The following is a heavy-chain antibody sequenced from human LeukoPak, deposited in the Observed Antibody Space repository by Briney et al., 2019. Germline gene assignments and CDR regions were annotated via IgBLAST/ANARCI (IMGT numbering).Heavy chain of an antibody. CDR1: GFTFYRHG. CDR2: IRYDGSSQ. D-gene: IGHD1-26*01. V-gene: IGHV3-30*02. CDR3: AKTMGAIDHDY. J-gene: IGHJ4*02. Sequence: GGSLRLSCAASGFTFYRHGLHWVRQAPGEGLEWVAFIRYDGSSQYYAGSVNGRFTISRDNFKNTMHLQMNSLRAEDTAVYYCAKTMGAIDHDYWGQGTLVIVSS.